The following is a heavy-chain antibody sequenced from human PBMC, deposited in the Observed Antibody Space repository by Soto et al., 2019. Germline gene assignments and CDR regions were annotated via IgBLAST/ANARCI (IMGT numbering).Heavy chain of an antibody. CDR3: ARGRFIGTPPDY. D-gene: IGHD1-7*01. CDR2: IFPGGSDT. J-gene: IGHJ4*02. Sequence: PGESLKISCKASGYNFGGYWIGWVRKMPGKGLEWMGIIFPGGSDTRYSPSFQGQVTISADKSISTVHLQWRSLKASDTAIYFCARGRFIGTPPDYWGQGTRVTVS. V-gene: IGHV5-51*01. CDR1: GYNFGGYW.